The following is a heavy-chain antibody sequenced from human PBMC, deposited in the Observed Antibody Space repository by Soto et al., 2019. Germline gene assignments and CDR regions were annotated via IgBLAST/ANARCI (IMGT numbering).Heavy chain of an antibody. CDR2: IDPSGSYT. D-gene: IGHD3-3*01. V-gene: IGHV5-10-1*01. Sequence: ESLTISFTGSGYSFTSYWISWVRQMPGKGLEWMGRIDPSGSYTNYSPSFQGHVTISADKSISTAYLQWSSLKASDTAMYYCARNVPHVILELYYGMDVWGQGTTVTVSS. CDR1: GYSFTSYW. CDR3: ARNVPHVILELYYGMDV. J-gene: IGHJ6*02.